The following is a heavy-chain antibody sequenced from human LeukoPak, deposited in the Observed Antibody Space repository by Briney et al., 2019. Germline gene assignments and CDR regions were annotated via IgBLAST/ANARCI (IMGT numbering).Heavy chain of an antibody. CDR1: GFTLRSYW. D-gene: IGHD2-15*01. V-gene: IGHV3-7*02. Sequence: PGGSLRLSCAASGFTLRSYWMSWVRQAPGKGLEWVANIKQDGSETYYVDSVKGRFTISRDNAKNFLYLQMNSLRAEDTAVYYCARTGVVVAAIPYYYYYYGMDVWGQGTTVTVSS. J-gene: IGHJ6*02. CDR3: ARTGVVVAAIPYYYYYYGMDV. CDR2: IKQDGSET.